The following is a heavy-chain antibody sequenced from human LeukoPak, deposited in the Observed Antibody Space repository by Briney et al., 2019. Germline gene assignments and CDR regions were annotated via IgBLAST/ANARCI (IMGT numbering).Heavy chain of an antibody. CDR2: TKQDGSER. CDR1: GFTFSSFW. V-gene: IGHV3-7*04. Sequence: GGSLRLSCAASGFTFSSFWMSWVRQAPGKGLEWVANTKQDGSERYYVDSLKGRFTISRDNAKKSLYLQMNSLRAEDTAVYYCARGPTTMIDYWGQGALVTVSS. J-gene: IGHJ4*02. CDR3: ARGPTTMIDY. D-gene: IGHD3-22*01.